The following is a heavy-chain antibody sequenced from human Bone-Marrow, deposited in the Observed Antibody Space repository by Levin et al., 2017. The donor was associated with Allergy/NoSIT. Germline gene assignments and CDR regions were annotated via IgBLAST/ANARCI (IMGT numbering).Heavy chain of an antibody. CDR3: ARDPDSGSYYYYGMDV. CDR1: GYTFTSYG. V-gene: IGHV1-18*01. CDR2: ISAYNGNT. D-gene: IGHD1-26*01. Sequence: GESLKISCKASGYTFTSYGISWVRQAPGQGLEWMGWISAYNGNTNYAQKLQGRVTMTTDTSTSTAYMELRSLRSDDTAVYYCARDPDSGSYYYYGMDVWGQGTTVTVSS. J-gene: IGHJ6*02.